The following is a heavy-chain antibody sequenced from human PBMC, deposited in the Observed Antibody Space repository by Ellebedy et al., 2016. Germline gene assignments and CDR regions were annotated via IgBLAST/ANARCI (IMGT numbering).Heavy chain of an antibody. CDR1: GGSFSGYY. CDR3: ARDARIAAAGDIPYYYYYMDV. CDR2: INHSGST. V-gene: IGHV4-34*01. D-gene: IGHD6-13*01. Sequence: SETLSLTXAVYGGSFSGYYWSWIRQPPGKGLEWIGEINHSGSTNYNPSLKSRVTISVDTSKNQFSLKLRSVTAADTAVYYCARDARIAAAGDIPYYYYYMDVWGKGTTVTVSS. J-gene: IGHJ6*03.